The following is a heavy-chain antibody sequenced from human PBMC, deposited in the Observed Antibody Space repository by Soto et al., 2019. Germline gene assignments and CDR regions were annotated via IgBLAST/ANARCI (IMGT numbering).Heavy chain of an antibody. J-gene: IGHJ4*02. D-gene: IGHD6-13*01. V-gene: IGHV4-39*01. CDR3: ASQQQLVYFDY. CDR2: IYYSGST. CDR1: GGSISSSSYY. Sequence: SETLSLTCTVSGGSISSSSYYWGWIRHPPGKGLEWIGSIYYSGSTYYNPSLKSRVTISVDTSKNQFSLKLSSVTAADTAVYYCASQQQLVYFDYWGQGTLVTVSS.